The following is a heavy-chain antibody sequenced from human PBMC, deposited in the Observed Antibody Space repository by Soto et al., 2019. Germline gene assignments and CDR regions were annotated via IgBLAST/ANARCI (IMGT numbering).Heavy chain of an antibody. Sequence: ASVKVSCKASGYTFTGYYMHWVRQAPGQGLEWMGWINPNSGGTNYAQKFQGWVTMTRDTSISTAYMELSRLRSDDTAVYYCARAYCISTSCYVGPGDKYYYSGMDVWG. J-gene: IGHJ6*02. CDR1: GYTFTGYY. CDR3: ARAYCISTSCYVGPGDKYYYSGMDV. D-gene: IGHD2-2*01. CDR2: INPNSGGT. V-gene: IGHV1-2*04.